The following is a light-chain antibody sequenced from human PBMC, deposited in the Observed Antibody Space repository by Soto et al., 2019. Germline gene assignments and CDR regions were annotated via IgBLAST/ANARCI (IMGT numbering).Light chain of an antibody. CDR2: EVS. CDR1: SSDVGAYNY. J-gene: IGLJ1*01. V-gene: IGLV2-14*01. Sequence: QPPPTQSAAVSWSPGHSITIAYTGISSDVGAYNYVSWYQQHPGKAPKLLIFEVSSRPSGVSNRFSGSKSGSTASLTISGLHAEDEADYYCSSYAVSDNLYVFGTGTKLTVL. CDR3: SSYAVSDNLYV.